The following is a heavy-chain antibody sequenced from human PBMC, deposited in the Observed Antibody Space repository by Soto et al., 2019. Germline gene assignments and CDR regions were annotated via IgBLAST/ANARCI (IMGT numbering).Heavy chain of an antibody. CDR1: GFTFSSYA. CDR2: ISGSGGST. V-gene: IGHV3-23*01. CDR3: AKDVMTGYSSSLYSAAFDI. D-gene: IGHD6-13*01. Sequence: GGSLRLSCAASGFTFSSYAMSWVRQAPGKGLEWVSAISGSGGSTYYADSVKGRFTISRDNSKNTLYLQMNSLRAEDTAVYYCAKDVMTGYSSSLYSAAFDIWGQGTMVTVSS. J-gene: IGHJ3*02.